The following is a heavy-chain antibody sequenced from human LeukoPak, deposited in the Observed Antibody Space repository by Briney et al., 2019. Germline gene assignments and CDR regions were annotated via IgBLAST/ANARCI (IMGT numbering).Heavy chain of an antibody. J-gene: IGHJ4*02. V-gene: IGHV3-43*02. D-gene: IGHD3-16*01. CDR1: ISTSDDYA. CDR2: ISGDGGST. CDR3: AKDIGHWGIFDY. Sequence: GGLVRLSCATSISTSDDYAIHWVRPAPRKGLERFSLISGDGGSTYYADSVKGRFTISRDNSRNSLYLQMNSLRTEDSALYYCAKDIGHWGIFDYWGQGTLVTVSS.